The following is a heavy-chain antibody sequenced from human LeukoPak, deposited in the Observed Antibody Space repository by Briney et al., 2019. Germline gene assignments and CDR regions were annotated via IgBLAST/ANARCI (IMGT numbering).Heavy chain of an antibody. J-gene: IGHJ6*02. CDR2: IYYSGST. CDR1: GGSISSGGYY. CDR3: AREIQGRWLQFGYYYYGMDV. D-gene: IGHD5-24*01. Sequence: PSETLSLTCTVSGGSISSGGYYWSWIRQHPGKGLGWIGYIYYSGSTYYNPSLKSRVTISVDTSKNQFSLKLSSVTAADTAVYYCAREIQGRWLQFGYYYYGMDVWGQGTTVTVSS. V-gene: IGHV4-30-4*08.